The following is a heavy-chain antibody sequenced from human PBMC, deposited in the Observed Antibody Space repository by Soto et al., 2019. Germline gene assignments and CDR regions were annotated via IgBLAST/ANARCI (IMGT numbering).Heavy chain of an antibody. J-gene: IGHJ4*02. Sequence: ASVKVSCKASGYTFTGYYIHWVRQAPGQGLEWMGWINPNSGGTNYAQKFQGRVTMTRDTSISTAYMELSRLRSDDTAVYYCARTPVRGVITAGYWGQATLVTVSS. D-gene: IGHD3-10*01. V-gene: IGHV1-2*02. CDR3: ARTPVRGVITAGY. CDR2: INPNSGGT. CDR1: GYTFTGYY.